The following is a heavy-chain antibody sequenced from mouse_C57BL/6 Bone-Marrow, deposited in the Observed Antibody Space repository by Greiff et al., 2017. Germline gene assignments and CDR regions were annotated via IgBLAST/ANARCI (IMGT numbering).Heavy chain of an antibody. Sequence: EVKLVESGGDLVKPGGSLKLSCAASGFTFSSYGMSWVRQTPDKRLEWVATISSGGSYTYYPDSVKGRFTISRDNAKNTLYLQMSSLKSEDTAMYYCARRTGTDYFGYWGQGTTLTVSS. V-gene: IGHV5-6*02. CDR3: ARRTGTDYFGY. CDR1: GFTFSSYG. D-gene: IGHD4-1*01. J-gene: IGHJ2*01. CDR2: ISSGGSYT.